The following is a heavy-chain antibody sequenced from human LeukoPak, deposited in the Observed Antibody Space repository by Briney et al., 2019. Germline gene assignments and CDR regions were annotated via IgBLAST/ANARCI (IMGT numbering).Heavy chain of an antibody. Sequence: GGSLRLSCEASGFTFSGHYMDWVRQAPGKGLEWVGRIRNAANCYTTDYATSVKGRFIISRDDSRNSLHLHRSSLKAEATALYYFVRVRHGDSFDTWGQGTLVTVSS. V-gene: IGHV3-72*01. J-gene: IGHJ4*02. CDR1: GFTFSGHY. D-gene: IGHD4-17*01. CDR3: VRVRHGDSFDT. CDR2: IRNAANCYTT.